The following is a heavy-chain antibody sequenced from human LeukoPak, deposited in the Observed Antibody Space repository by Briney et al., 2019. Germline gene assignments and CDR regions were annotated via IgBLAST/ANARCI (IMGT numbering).Heavy chain of an antibody. V-gene: IGHV4-59*01. CDR3: ARGQYCSGGSCFFDY. CDR2: IYYSGST. Sequence: SETLSLTCTVSGGSISTYYWSWIRQSPGKGLEWIGYIYYSGSTNYNPSLKGRLTISVDTSKNQFSLKLSSVTAADTAVYYCARGQYCSGGSCFFDYWGQGTLVTVSS. D-gene: IGHD2-15*01. J-gene: IGHJ4*02. CDR1: GGSISTYY.